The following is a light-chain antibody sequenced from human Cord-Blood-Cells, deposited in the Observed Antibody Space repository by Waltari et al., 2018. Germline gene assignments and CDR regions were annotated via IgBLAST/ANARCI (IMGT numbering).Light chain of an antibody. CDR3: QQYNNWPPLT. V-gene: IGKV3-15*01. Sequence: EIVMTQSPATLAVSPGERATISCRASESVSSNLPWYQQKPGQAPRLLIYGASTRATGIPARVSGSGSGTEFTLTISSLQSEDFAVYYCQQYNNWPPLTFGGGTKVEIK. J-gene: IGKJ4*01. CDR2: GAS. CDR1: ESVSSN.